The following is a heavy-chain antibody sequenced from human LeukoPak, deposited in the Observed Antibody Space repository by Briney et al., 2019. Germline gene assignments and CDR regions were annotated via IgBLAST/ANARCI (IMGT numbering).Heavy chain of an antibody. CDR3: ARELWFGSDYYMDV. Sequence: ASVKVSCKASGYTFTNNFMHWVRQAPGQGLEWMGWISAYNGNTNYAQKLQGRVTMTTDTSTSTAYMELRSLRSDDTAVYYCARELWFGSDYYMDVWGKGTTVTISS. D-gene: IGHD3-10*01. J-gene: IGHJ6*03. CDR2: ISAYNGNT. CDR1: GYTFTNNF. V-gene: IGHV1-18*04.